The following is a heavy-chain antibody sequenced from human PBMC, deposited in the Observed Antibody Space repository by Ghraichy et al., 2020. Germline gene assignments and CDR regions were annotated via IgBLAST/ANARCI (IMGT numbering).Heavy chain of an antibody. J-gene: IGHJ4*02. CDR1: GFTFDDYA. V-gene: IGHV3-9*01. Sequence: GGSLRLSCTASGFTFDDYAMHWVRQSPGKGLEWVSSISWNGDNKAYADSVEGRLTISRDNAKNFLYLHMKSLRIEDTALYYCVKGSFSGIAARPGYWGQGILVTVSS. D-gene: IGHD6-6*01. CDR2: ISWNGDNK. CDR3: VKGSFSGIAARPGY.